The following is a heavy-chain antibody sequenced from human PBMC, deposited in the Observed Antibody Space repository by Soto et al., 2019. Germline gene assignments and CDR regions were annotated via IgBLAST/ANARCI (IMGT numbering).Heavy chain of an antibody. J-gene: IGHJ4*02. V-gene: IGHV3-23*01. CDR3: ATMNGYFEY. Sequence: VSLRLSCADSGFRFSSYSMSWVRQTPGKGLEWVAAITATGDRTYYADSVTGRFTISRDNSKKTHYLQMTSLRAEDTAMYYCATMNGYFEYWGQGTPVTVS. CDR2: ITATGDRT. CDR1: GFRFSSYS. D-gene: IGHD3-22*01.